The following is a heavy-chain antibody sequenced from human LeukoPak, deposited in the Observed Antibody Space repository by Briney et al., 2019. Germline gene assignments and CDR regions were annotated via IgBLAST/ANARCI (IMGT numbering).Heavy chain of an antibody. CDR1: GFIFSNAW. CDR3: TTTYIVASTRKFADY. J-gene: IGHJ4*02. Sequence: GGSLRLSGAASGFIFSNAWMNWVRQAPGKGLEWVGRIKSKTEGGTTDYAAPVRGRFTISRDDSQTTVDLQISSLTAEDTAMYFCTTTYIVASTRKFADYWGQGTLVVVSS. CDR2: IKSKTEGGTT. D-gene: IGHD5-12*01. V-gene: IGHV3-15*01.